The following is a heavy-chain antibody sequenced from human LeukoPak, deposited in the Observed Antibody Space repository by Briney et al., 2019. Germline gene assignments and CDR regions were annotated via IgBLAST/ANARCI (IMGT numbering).Heavy chain of an antibody. D-gene: IGHD1-1*01. Sequence: SETLSLTCTVSGGSIGSHYWSLIRQPPGKGLEWIGCIFHSGTTNYNPSLKRRVTLSVDGPKNQFSLRLSSVTAADTAIYYCARGILSDDNGYWYFDLWGRGTLVTVSS. CDR2: IFHSGTT. CDR1: GGSIGSHY. CDR3: ARGILSDDNGYWYFDL. V-gene: IGHV4-59*11. J-gene: IGHJ2*01.